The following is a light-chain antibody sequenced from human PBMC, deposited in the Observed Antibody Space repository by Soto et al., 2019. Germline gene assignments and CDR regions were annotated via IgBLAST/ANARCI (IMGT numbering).Light chain of an antibody. J-gene: IGKJ2*01. CDR1: QSASTN. CDR2: DAS. Sequence: DIVMTQSPGTLSVSPGERATLSCRASQSASTNLAWYQQKPGQAPRLLIYDASTRATGIPARFSGSGSGTDFTTSISSMQAEDVAAYFCQQYNTWPPYTFGQGTKLEI. CDR3: QQYNTWPPYT. V-gene: IGKV3-15*01.